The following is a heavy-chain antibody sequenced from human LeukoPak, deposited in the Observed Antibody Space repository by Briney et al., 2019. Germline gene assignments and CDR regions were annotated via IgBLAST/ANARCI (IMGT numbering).Heavy chain of an antibody. Sequence: PGGSLRLSCAASGFTFSNYAMNWVRQAPGKGLEWVSYISSSGSTKYYAEYVKGRFTISRDNAKNSLYLQMNSLRAEDTAVYYCARVAGPDAFDIWGQGTMVTVSS. CDR2: ISSSGSTK. V-gene: IGHV3-48*04. J-gene: IGHJ3*02. D-gene: IGHD6-19*01. CDR1: GFTFSNYA. CDR3: ARVAGPDAFDI.